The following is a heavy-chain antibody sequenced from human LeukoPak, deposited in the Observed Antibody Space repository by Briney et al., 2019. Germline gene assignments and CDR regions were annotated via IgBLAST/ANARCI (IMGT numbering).Heavy chain of an antibody. D-gene: IGHD1-26*01. V-gene: IGHV4-34*01. CDR2: INHSGST. Sequence: SGTLSLTCAVYGGSFSGYYWSWIRQPPGKGLEWIGEINHSGSTNYNPSLKSRVTISVDTSKNQFSLKLSSVTAADTAVYYCARHRQVGATRYFQHWGQGTLVTVSS. CDR3: ARHRQVGATRYFQH. CDR1: GGSFSGYY. J-gene: IGHJ1*01.